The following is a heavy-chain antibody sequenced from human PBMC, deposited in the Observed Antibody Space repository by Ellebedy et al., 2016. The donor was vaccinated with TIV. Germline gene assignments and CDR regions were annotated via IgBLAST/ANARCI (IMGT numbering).Heavy chain of an antibody. J-gene: IGHJ4*02. D-gene: IGHD1-1*01. CDR2: MNPNSGNT. Sequence: AASVKVSCKASGYTFTNYDITWVRQATGQGLEWMGWMNPNSGNTAYAQNFQGRVTMTRNTTISTAYMELTSLRSEDPAVYFCAGRQLYQSDYWGQGTLVTVSS. V-gene: IGHV1-8*01. CDR1: GYTFTNYD. CDR3: AGRQLYQSDY.